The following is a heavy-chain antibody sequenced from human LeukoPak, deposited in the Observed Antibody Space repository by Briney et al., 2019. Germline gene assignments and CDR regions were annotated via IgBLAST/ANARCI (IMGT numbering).Heavy chain of an antibody. CDR1: GGSISSYY. D-gene: IGHD2-2*01. Sequence: SETLSLTCTVSGGSISSYYWSWIRQPPGKGLEWIGYIYYSGSTNYNPSLKSRVTISVDTSKNQFSLKLSSVTAADTAVYYCARDDCSSTSCYFGYWGQGTLVTVSS. V-gene: IGHV4-59*01. CDR3: ARDDCSSTSCYFGY. J-gene: IGHJ4*02. CDR2: IYYSGST.